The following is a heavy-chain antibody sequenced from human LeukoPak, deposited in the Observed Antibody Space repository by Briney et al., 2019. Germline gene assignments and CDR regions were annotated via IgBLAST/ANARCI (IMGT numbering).Heavy chain of an antibody. CDR3: ARVYKYCSGISCYRFDP. V-gene: IGHV4-4*02. CDR2: IDHSGGT. J-gene: IGHJ5*02. CDR1: GGSITSSNW. Sequence: SGTLSLTCAVSGGSITSSNWWSWVRQPPGKGLEWMREIDHSGGTKYNPSLKSRATISVDKSKNQFSLKLTSVTAADTAVYYCARVYKYCSGISCYRFDPWGQGTLVTVSS. D-gene: IGHD2-2*01.